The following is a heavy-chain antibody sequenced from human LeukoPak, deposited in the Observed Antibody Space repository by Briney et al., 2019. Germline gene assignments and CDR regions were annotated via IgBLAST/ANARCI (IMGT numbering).Heavy chain of an antibody. Sequence: GGSLRLSCAASGFTFSSYAMSWVRQAPGKGLEWVSAISGSGSSTYYADSVKGRFSISRDNSKNTLYLQMNSLRAEDTAVYHCAKGLSSGYPTMYYFDYWGQGTLVTVSS. J-gene: IGHJ4*02. CDR3: AKGLSSGYPTMYYFDY. D-gene: IGHD3-22*01. CDR1: GFTFSSYA. CDR2: ISGSGSST. V-gene: IGHV3-23*01.